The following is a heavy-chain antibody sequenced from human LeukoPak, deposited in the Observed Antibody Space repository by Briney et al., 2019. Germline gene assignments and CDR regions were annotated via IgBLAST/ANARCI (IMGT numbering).Heavy chain of an antibody. CDR2: INHSGST. Sequence: SETLSLTCAVYGGSFSGYYWSWIRQPPGKGLEWIGEINHSGSTNYNPSLKSRVTISVDTSKNQFSLQLNSVTPEDTAVYYCARVLGNWNSNNWFDPWGQGTLVTVSS. V-gene: IGHV4-34*01. CDR1: GGSFSGYY. CDR3: ARVLGNWNSNNWFDP. J-gene: IGHJ5*02. D-gene: IGHD1-1*01.